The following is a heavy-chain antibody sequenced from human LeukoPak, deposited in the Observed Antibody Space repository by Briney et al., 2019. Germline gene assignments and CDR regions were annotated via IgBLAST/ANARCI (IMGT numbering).Heavy chain of an antibody. V-gene: IGHV3-23*01. CDR2: MCGSGAGT. CDR1: GFTLSSYA. J-gene: IGHJ4*02. CDR3: AKEWDY. Sequence: GGSLRLSCAASGFTLSSYAMSWVRQAPGKGPEWVSAMCGSGAGTYYADSVKGLFTLSRDNSKNTLYLQMNSLRADDTAVYYCAKEWDYRGQGTLVTVSS.